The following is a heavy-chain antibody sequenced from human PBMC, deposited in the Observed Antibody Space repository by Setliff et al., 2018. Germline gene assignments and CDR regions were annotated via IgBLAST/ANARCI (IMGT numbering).Heavy chain of an antibody. D-gene: IGHD6-13*01. J-gene: IGHJ6*03. Sequence: GASVKVSCKASGATFSSHGISWVRQAPGQGLEWMGGTIPIFGSTNYAQKFQDRVTIITDESTSTAYMELRSLRTEDTAVYYCARDVAAASGTYYYYYYYMDVWGKGTTVTVSS. CDR3: ARDVAAASGTYYYYYYYMDV. CDR2: TIPIFGST. V-gene: IGHV1-69*05. CDR1: GATFSSHG.